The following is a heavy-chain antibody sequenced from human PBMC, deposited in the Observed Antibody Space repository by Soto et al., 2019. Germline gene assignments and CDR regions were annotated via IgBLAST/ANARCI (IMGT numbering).Heavy chain of an antibody. D-gene: IGHD3-10*01. V-gene: IGHV3-33*01. Sequence: GGSLRLSCAASGFTFSSYGMHWVRQAPGKGLEWVAVIWYDGSNKYYADSVKGRFTISRDNSKNTLYLQMNSLRAEDTAVYYCARDRSSTMVDAFDIWGQGTMVTVSS. CDR1: GFTFSSYG. J-gene: IGHJ3*02. CDR3: ARDRSSTMVDAFDI. CDR2: IWYDGSNK.